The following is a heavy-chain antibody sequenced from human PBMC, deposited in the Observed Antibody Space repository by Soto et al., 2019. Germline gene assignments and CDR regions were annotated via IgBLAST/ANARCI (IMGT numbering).Heavy chain of an antibody. D-gene: IGHD3-3*01. CDR3: ASGVYHRGVSPFDY. CDR1: GFTFRDHY. CDR2: IRNKADSYTT. J-gene: IGHJ4*02. V-gene: IGHV3-72*01. Sequence: EVQVVECGGRLVQPGGSLRLSYAASGFTFRDHYVDWVRQAPGKGLEWVGRIRNKADSYTTEYAASVKRRFSISSDDSNNSLYLQMNSLRTEDTVVYFCASGVYHRGVSPFDYWRQGTLVTVSS.